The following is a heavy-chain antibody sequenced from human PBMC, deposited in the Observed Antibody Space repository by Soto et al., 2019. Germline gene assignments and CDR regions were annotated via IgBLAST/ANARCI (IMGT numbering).Heavy chain of an antibody. CDR1: GDSVSSASFY. Sequence: KTSETLSLTCTVSGDSVSSASFYWIWIRQAPGKGLEWIGFIYFSGSTNCNPSLKSRVTMSLDTSKNQFYLKLRSVTPADTAVYFCARVDSGRNWFDPWGQRTQVTVSS. J-gene: IGHJ5*02. V-gene: IGHV4-61*01. CDR2: IYFSGST. D-gene: IGHD6-19*01. CDR3: ARVDSGRNWFDP.